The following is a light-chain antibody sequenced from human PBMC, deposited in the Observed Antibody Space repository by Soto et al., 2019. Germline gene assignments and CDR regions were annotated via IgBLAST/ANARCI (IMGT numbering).Light chain of an antibody. CDR1: QSVSFN. J-gene: IGKJ1*01. Sequence: DIVLTQSPATLSLSPGDRATLSCRASQSVSFNLAWYQQKPGQAPRLLIYGASSRAAGIPDRFSGSGSGTDFTLTIRRLEPDDFAVYYCQQYGSSPRTFGQGTKVDIK. CDR2: GAS. V-gene: IGKV3-20*01. CDR3: QQYGSSPRT.